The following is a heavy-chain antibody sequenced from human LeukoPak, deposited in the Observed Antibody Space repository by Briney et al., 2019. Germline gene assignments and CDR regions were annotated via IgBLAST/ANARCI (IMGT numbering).Heavy chain of an antibody. J-gene: IGHJ3*02. CDR1: GYTFTSYY. CDR3: AGDYYYDSSGVRAFDI. V-gene: IGHV1-46*01. CDR2: ISPSGGST. Sequence: ASVKVSCKASGYTFTSYYMHWVRQAPGQGLEWMGIISPSGGSTSYAQKFQGRVTMTRDTSTSTVYMELSSLRSEDTAVYYCAGDYYYDSSGVRAFDIWGQGTMVTVSS. D-gene: IGHD3-22*01.